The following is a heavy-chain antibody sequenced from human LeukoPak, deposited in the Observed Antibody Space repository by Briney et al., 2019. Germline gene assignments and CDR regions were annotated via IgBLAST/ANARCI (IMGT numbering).Heavy chain of an antibody. J-gene: IGHJ4*02. CDR1: GYTFTSYN. V-gene: IGHV1-8*01. D-gene: IGHD3-10*01. CDR2: MNPSSGNT. Sequence: ASVKVSCKASGYTFTSYNINWVRQATGQGPEWMGWMNPSSGNTGYAQRFQGRVTMTRDTSINTAYLELSSLRSEDTAVYYCASHTYYYSSGSFAYWGQGTLVTVSS. CDR3: ASHTYYYSSGSFAY.